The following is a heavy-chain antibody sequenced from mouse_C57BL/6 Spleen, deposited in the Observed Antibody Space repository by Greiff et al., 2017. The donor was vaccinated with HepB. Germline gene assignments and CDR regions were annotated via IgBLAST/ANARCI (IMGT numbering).Heavy chain of an antibody. CDR2: LSSGSSTI. D-gene: IGHD2-12*01. Sequence: EVKLMESGGGLVKPGGSPEPSRATSGFTFRDYGMPRVREAPEKGLEWVAYLSSGSSTIYYADTVKGRFHISRDNAKNTLFLQMTSVRSEDTAMYYCARGKSYYSYAMDYWGQGTSVTVSS. CDR3: ARGKSYYSYAMDY. V-gene: IGHV5-17*01. CDR1: GFTFRDYG. J-gene: IGHJ4*01.